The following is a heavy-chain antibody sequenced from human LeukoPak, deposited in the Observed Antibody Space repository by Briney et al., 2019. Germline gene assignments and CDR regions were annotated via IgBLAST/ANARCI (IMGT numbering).Heavy chain of an antibody. V-gene: IGHV3-74*01. CDR2: IDADGGSA. J-gene: IGHJ4*02. Sequence: GGSLTLSCAASGFTFTNYWMYWVRQAPGQGLVWVSQIDADGGSATYADFVKGRFTVSRDNAKNILFLQMHSLRAEDTAVYSCARGGGYTYGTLGSWGQGTLVTVSS. CDR3: ARGGGYTYGTLGS. CDR1: GFTFTNYW. D-gene: IGHD5-18*01.